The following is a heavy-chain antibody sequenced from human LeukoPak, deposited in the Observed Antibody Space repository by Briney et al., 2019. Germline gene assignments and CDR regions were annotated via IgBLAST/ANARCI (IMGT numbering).Heavy chain of an antibody. Sequence: ASVKVSCKASGGTFSSYAISWVRQAPGQGLEWMGGIIPIFGTANYAQKFQGRVTITADESTSTAYMELSSLRSEDTAVYYCARDSLEAAGIDYWGQGTLVTVSS. CDR1: GGTFSSYA. CDR3: ARDSLEAAGIDY. D-gene: IGHD6-13*01. V-gene: IGHV1-69*13. CDR2: IIPIFGTA. J-gene: IGHJ4*02.